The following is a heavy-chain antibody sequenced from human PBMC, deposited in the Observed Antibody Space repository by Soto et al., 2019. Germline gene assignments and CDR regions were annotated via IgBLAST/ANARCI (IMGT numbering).Heavy chain of an antibody. CDR2: IFSVVRT. CDR1: GASVRDQY. V-gene: IGHV4-59*02. Sequence: VQLQASGPRLVNPSETLSLTCTVSGASVRDQYWTWIRQPPGKRLEFIGYIFSVVRTKYNPSLESRVTISVDSSKNQFSLRLTSVAATDTAVYYWARTLDYGHIDVWGKGTTVTVSS. J-gene: IGHJ6*03. D-gene: IGHD3-16*01. CDR3: ARTLDYGHIDV.